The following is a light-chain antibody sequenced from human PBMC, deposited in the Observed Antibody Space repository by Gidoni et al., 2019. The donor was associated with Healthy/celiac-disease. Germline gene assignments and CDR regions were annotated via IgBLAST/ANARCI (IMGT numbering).Light chain of an antibody. J-gene: IGKJ1*01. V-gene: IGKV1-5*03. CDR3: QQYNSYSRT. CDR1: QSISSW. CDR2: KAF. Sequence: DIQMTQSPSTLSASVGDRVTITCRASQSISSWLAWYQQKPGKAPKLLIYKAFSLESGVPSRCSGSGSGTEFTLTISSLQPDDFATYYCQQYNSYSRTFGQGTKVEIK.